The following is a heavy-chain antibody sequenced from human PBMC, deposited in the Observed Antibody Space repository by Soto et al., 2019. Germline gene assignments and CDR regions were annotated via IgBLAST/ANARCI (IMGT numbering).Heavy chain of an antibody. J-gene: IGHJ5*02. CDR2: ISAYNGNT. CDR1: GYTFTNYG. D-gene: IGHD6-6*01. Sequence: QVQVVQSGTEVKKPGASVKVSCKASGYTFTNYGISWVRQAPGQGLEWMGWISAYNGNTNYAQIFQGRGTLPTDTSTTTAYMELRSLTSDDTAVYYCARGDSSSGLDPWGQGTLVTVSS. CDR3: ARGDSSSGLDP. V-gene: IGHV1-18*01.